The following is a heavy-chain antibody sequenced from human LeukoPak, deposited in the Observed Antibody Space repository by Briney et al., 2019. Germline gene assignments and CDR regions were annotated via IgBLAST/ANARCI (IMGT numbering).Heavy chain of an antibody. V-gene: IGHV4-59*01. CDR1: DDSISRDF. CDR2: IGYSGRT. CDR3: ARLPDVSGWPFDY. Sequence: SETLSLTCAASDDSISRDFWTCIRQPPGQGLQSIGYIGYSGRTEYNPSLKSRVTISIQTSKNQFSLKLTSVTAADTAIYYCARLPDVSGWPFDYWGQGILVTVSS. J-gene: IGHJ4*02. D-gene: IGHD6-19*01.